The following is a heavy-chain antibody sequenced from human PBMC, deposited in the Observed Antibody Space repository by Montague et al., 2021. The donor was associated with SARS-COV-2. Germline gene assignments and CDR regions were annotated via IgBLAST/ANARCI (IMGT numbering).Heavy chain of an antibody. V-gene: IGHV3-48*03. CDR1: GFTFSSYE. CDR3: ASDSGIEIPDYYCSMDV. J-gene: IGHJ6*02. D-gene: IGHD5-24*01. CDR2: ISSSGSTI. Sequence: SLRLSCAASGFTFSSYEMNWVRQAPGKGLEWVSCISSSGSTIYYADSVKGRFTISRDNAKNSLYLQMNSLRAEDTAIYYCASDSGIEIPDYYCSMDVWGQGTTVTVSS.